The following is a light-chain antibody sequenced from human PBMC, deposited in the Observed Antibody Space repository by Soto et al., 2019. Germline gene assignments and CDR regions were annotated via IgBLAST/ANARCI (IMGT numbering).Light chain of an antibody. V-gene: IGKV3-20*01. CDR3: QQYGSSLPYT. Sequence: EIVLTQSPGTQSLSPGERATLSCRASQSVSSTYLAWYQQKPGQAPRLLIYGASSRATGIPDRFSGSGSGTDFTLTISRLEPEDFAVYYCQQYGSSLPYTFGQGTNLEIK. J-gene: IGKJ2*01. CDR2: GAS. CDR1: QSVSSTY.